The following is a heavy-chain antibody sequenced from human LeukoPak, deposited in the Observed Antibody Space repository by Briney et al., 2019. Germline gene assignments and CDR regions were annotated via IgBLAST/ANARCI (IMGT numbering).Heavy chain of an antibody. CDR3: ARDPIGSRWPYYFDY. Sequence: ASVKVSCKASGYTFTTYAMHWVRQAPGQMLEWMGWINAGNGNTKYSQKFQASVTITRDTSASTAYMELSSLRSEDTAVYYCARDPIGSRWPYYFDYWGQGTLVTVSS. CDR1: GYTFTTYA. J-gene: IGHJ4*02. CDR2: INAGNGNT. D-gene: IGHD6-13*01. V-gene: IGHV1-3*01.